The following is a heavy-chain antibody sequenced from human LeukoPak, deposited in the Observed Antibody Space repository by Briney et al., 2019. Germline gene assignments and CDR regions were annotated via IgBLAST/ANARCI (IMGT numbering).Heavy chain of an antibody. CDR3: ARGGNRSMDPDDAFDI. CDR2: IIPIFGTA. CDR1: GGSFSSYA. J-gene: IGHJ3*02. D-gene: IGHD4-23*01. V-gene: IGHV1-69*06. Sequence: SVKVSCKASGGSFSSYAISWVRQAPGQGLEWRGGIIPIFGTANYAQKFQGRVTITADKSTSTAYMELSSLRSEDTAVYYCARGGNRSMDPDDAFDIWGQGTMVTVSS.